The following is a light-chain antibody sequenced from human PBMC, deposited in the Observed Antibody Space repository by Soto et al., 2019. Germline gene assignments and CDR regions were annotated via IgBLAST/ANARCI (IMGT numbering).Light chain of an antibody. CDR1: SSDIGGYNS. V-gene: IGLV2-8*01. J-gene: IGLJ3*02. CDR2: EVN. CDR3: SSSAGTNSFVL. Sequence: QSALTQPSSASGSPGQSVTISCTGTSSDIGGYNSVSWYQQHPGKAPKLMIYEVNKRPLGVPDRFSGSKSGNTASLTVSGLQADDEADYYCSSSAGTNSFVLFGGGTKLTVL.